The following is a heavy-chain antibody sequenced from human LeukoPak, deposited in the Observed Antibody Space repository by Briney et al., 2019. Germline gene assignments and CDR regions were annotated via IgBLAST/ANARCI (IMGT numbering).Heavy chain of an antibody. CDR2: VSGSGRST. CDR3: ARHLGAAGVLRFDP. CDR1: GFIFSTYG. J-gene: IGHJ5*02. Sequence: GSLRLSCAASGFIFSTYGMSWVRQAPGKGLEWVSVVSGSGRSTYYADSVKGRFTISRDNSKNTLYLQVDSLRAEDTAVYYCARHLGAAGVLRFDPWGQGTLVTVSS. V-gene: IGHV3-23*01. D-gene: IGHD3-3*01.